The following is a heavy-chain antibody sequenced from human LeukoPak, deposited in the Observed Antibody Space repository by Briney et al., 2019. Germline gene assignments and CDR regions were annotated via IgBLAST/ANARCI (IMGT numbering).Heavy chain of an antibody. Sequence: GGSLRLSCAASGFTVRSNYMSWVRQAPGKGLEWVSVISGGGTTYYADSVKGRFTISRDNSKYTLYLQMNSLRAEDTAVYYCAKHSLASYCSSTSCYLSAWGQGTLVTVSS. D-gene: IGHD2-2*01. J-gene: IGHJ5*02. CDR1: GFTVRSNY. CDR3: AKHSLASYCSSTSCYLSA. V-gene: IGHV3-66*04. CDR2: ISGGGTT.